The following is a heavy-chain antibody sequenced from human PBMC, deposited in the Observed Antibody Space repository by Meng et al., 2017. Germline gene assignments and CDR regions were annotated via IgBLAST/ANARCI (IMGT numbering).Heavy chain of an antibody. CDR1: GFTFDDYA. D-gene: IGHD6-13*01. J-gene: IGHJ4*02. Sequence: GESLKISCAASGFTFDDYAMHWVRQAPGKGLEWVSLISWDGGSTYYADSVKGRFTISRDNSKNSLYLQMNSLRAEDTALYYCARDSSSWSYFDYWGQGTLVTVSS. CDR2: ISWDGGST. CDR3: ARDSSSWSYFDY. V-gene: IGHV3-43D*03.